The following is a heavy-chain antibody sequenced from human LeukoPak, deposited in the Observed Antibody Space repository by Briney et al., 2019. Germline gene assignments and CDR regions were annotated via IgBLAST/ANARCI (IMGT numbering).Heavy chain of an antibody. Sequence: AGGSLRLSCAASGFTFSSYSMNWVRQAPGKGLEWVSFISSSSSYIYYAHSVKGRFTISRDNAKNSLYLQMNSLRAEDTAVYYCARVFWARAVAGTIVRGGSPDYYYYMDVWGKGTTVTVSS. D-gene: IGHD6-19*01. CDR1: GFTFSSYS. CDR2: ISSSSSYI. CDR3: ARVFWARAVAGTIVRGGSPDYYYYMDV. J-gene: IGHJ6*03. V-gene: IGHV3-21*01.